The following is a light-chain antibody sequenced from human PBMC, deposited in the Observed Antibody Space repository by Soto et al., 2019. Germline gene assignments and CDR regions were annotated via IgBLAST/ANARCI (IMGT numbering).Light chain of an antibody. CDR3: QQYRSWPRT. J-gene: IGKJ1*01. Sequence: EIVLTQSPAALSVSPGGRATLSCRASQAVMYDLAWYQQKPGQAPRLLVYGASTRATDAPPRFRGGGSGRECSLTISSLQYEDGVTLYCQQYRSWPRTFGQGSRVEIK. CDR1: QAVMYD. CDR2: GAS. V-gene: IGKV3-15*01.